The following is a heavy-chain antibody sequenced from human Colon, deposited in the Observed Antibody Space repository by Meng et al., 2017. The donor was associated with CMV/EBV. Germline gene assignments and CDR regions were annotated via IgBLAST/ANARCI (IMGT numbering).Heavy chain of an antibody. CDR2: MLPKSGAL. Sequence: VCLVRSGVAVKKPGAAVQVYCKASGYTFTPYIINWVRQAPGQGLGWVGCMLPKSGALNYAQKFRGRITLTTDTSITTAYMELSGLTSDDTAVYYCIRENWYYDYWGLGTLVTVSS. J-gene: IGHJ4*02. V-gene: IGHV1-2*02. CDR3: IRENWYYDY. D-gene: IGHD1-1*01. CDR1: GYTFTPYI.